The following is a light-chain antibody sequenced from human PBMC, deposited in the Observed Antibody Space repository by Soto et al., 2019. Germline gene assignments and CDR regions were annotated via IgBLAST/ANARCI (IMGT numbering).Light chain of an antibody. Sequence: EIVLTQSPGTLSLSPGERATLSCRASQSVSNNYLAWYQQKPGQAPRLLIYGASNRATGIPDRFSGSGSGTEFTLTISSLQSEDFAVYYCQQYNNWPPRYTFGQGTKVDIK. CDR3: QQYNNWPPRYT. J-gene: IGKJ2*01. CDR2: GAS. CDR1: QSVSNN. V-gene: IGKV3D-15*01.